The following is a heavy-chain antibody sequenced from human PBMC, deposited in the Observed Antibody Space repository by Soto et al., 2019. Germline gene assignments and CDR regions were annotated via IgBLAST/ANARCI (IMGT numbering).Heavy chain of an antibody. V-gene: IGHV1-46*01. CDR2: INLSAGST. J-gene: IGHJ6*02. Sequence: ASVQVSCKASGDTFPSSYMHWVRRAPGQGLEWIGIINLSAGSTSYAQKFQGRVTITRDTSTSTVYMDMSSLRSEDTAVYYCARSDSSIVTTYSHIMYLWTQGTTV. CDR3: ARSDSSIVTTYSHIMYL. D-gene: IGHD4-17*01. CDR1: GDTFPSSY.